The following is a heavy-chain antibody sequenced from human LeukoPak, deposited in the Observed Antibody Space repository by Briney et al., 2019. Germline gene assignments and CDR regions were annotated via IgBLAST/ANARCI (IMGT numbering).Heavy chain of an antibody. CDR1: GYTFTGYY. Sequence: ASVKVSCKASGYTFTGYYMHWVRQAPGQGLEWMGWINPNSGGTNYAQKFQGRVTMTRDTSISTAYMELSRLRSDDTAVYYCARAKDFGVVRSFDYWGQGTLVTVSS. J-gene: IGHJ4*02. CDR2: INPNSGGT. V-gene: IGHV1-2*02. CDR3: ARAKDFGVVRSFDY. D-gene: IGHD3-3*01.